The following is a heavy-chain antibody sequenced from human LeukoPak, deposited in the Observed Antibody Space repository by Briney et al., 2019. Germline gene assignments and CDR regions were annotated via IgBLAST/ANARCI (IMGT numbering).Heavy chain of an antibody. V-gene: IGHV4-39*01. CDR1: GGSISSSSYY. J-gene: IGHJ4*02. Sequence: SETLSLTCTVSGGSISSSSYYWGWIRQPPGKGLEWIGSIYYSGSTYYNPSLKSRVTISVDTSKNQFSLKLSSVTAADTAVYYCASPGTAMVKSVGGFDYWGRGTLVTVSS. CDR3: ASPGTAMVKSVGGFDY. CDR2: IYYSGST. D-gene: IGHD5-18*01.